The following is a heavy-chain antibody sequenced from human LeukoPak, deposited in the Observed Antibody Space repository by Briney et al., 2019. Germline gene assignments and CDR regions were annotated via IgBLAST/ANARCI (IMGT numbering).Heavy chain of an antibody. J-gene: IGHJ5*02. CDR3: AKDPYSSSKNWFDP. Sequence: PGGSLRLSCAASGFAFSTYAMSWVRQAPGKGLEWVSGISGSGGSTNHADSVKGRFTISRDNSKNTLYLQMNSLRAEDTAVYYCAKDPYSSSKNWFDPWGQGTLVTVSS. CDR2: ISGSGGST. CDR1: GFAFSTYA. D-gene: IGHD6-6*01. V-gene: IGHV3-23*01.